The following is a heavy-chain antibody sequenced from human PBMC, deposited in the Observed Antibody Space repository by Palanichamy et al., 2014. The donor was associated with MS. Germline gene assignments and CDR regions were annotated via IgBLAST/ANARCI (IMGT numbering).Heavy chain of an antibody. V-gene: IGHV1-24*01. J-gene: IGHJ4*02. D-gene: IGHD2-15*01. CDR2: FDPEDGET. CDR1: GYTLTDLS. Sequence: QVQLVQSGAEVKKPGASVKVSCKVSGYTLTDLSMHWVRQAPGKGLEWMGGFDPEDGETIYAQKFQGRVTMTEDTSTDTAYMELSSLRSEDPAMYYCATHPLYCSGDPCYPYYFYYWGQGTPVTVSS. CDR3: ATHPLYCSGDPCYPYYFYY.